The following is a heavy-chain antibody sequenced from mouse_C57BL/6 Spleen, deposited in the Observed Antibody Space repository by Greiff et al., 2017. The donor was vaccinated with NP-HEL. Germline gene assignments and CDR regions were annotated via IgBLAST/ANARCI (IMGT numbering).Heavy chain of an antibody. J-gene: IGHJ4*01. CDR2: ISSGSSTI. CDR3: ARRIYYYGSSYDAMDC. Sequence: DVKLVESGGGLVKPGGSLKLSCAASGFTFSDYGMHWVRQAPEKGLEWVAYISSGSSTIYYADTVKGRFTISRDNSKNTLFLQMTVLRTEDTAMYYCARRIYYYGSSYDAMDCWGKGTSVTVAS. D-gene: IGHD1-1*01. V-gene: IGHV5-17*01. CDR1: GFTFSDYG.